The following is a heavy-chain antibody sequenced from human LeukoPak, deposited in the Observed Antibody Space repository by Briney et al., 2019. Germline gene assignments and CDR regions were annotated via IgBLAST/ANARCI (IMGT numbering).Heavy chain of an antibody. CDR3: ARSIAAAGTN. Sequence: GGSLRLSCAASGFTFSSYAINWVRQAPGKGLEWVSAISGSGGSTYYADSVKGRFTISRDNAKNTLYLQMNSLRAEDTAVYYCARSIAAAGTNWGQGTLVTVSS. J-gene: IGHJ4*02. V-gene: IGHV3-23*01. CDR1: GFTFSSYA. CDR2: ISGSGGST. D-gene: IGHD6-13*01.